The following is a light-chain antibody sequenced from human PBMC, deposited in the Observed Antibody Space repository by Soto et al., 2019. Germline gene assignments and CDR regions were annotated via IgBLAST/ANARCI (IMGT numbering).Light chain of an antibody. Sequence: EIVLKQSPATLSLSPGERATLSCRASQSVSTYLAWYQQKPGQAPRLLIYDASNRAPGIPARFSGSGSGTDVTLTISSLEPEDFAVYYCQQRGDWPSFGGGTKVEIK. CDR1: QSVSTY. CDR3: QQRGDWPS. CDR2: DAS. V-gene: IGKV3-11*01. J-gene: IGKJ4*01.